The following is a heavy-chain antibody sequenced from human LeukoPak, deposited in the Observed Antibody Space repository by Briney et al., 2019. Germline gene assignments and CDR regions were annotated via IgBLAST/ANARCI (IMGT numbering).Heavy chain of an antibody. CDR2: ITGSSDIT. V-gene: IGHV3-23*01. Sequence: GASLRLSCEASGFTFSSYVIAWVRQAPEKGLDWVAGITGSSDITDSADSVKGRFTISRDNSKNSLYLQMNSLMAVDTAIYYCAKKIPGTYPFDYWGRGTLVTVSS. J-gene: IGHJ4*02. D-gene: IGHD1-26*01. CDR1: GFTFSSYV. CDR3: AKKIPGTYPFDY.